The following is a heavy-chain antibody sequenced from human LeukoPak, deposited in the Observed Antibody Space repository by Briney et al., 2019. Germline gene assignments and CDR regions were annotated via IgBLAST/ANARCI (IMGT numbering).Heavy chain of an antibody. J-gene: IGHJ6*02. Sequence: SETLSLTCTVSGGSISSYYWSWIRQPPGKGLEWIGYTYYSGSTNYNPSLKSRVTISVDTSKNQFSLKLSSVTAADTAVYYCARQRSDGSSWSYYYYGMDVWGQGTTVTVSS. V-gene: IGHV4-59*08. CDR1: GGSISSYY. D-gene: IGHD6-13*01. CDR2: TYYSGST. CDR3: ARQRSDGSSWSYYYYGMDV.